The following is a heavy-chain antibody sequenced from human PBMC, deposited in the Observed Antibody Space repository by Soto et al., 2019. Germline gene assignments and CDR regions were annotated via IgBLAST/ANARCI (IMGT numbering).Heavy chain of an antibody. D-gene: IGHD2-2*02. CDR1: GGSISSSSYY. V-gene: IGHV4-39*01. Sequence: PSETLSLTCTVSGGSISSSSYYWGLIRQPPGKGLEWIGSIYYSGSTYYNPSLKSCVTISVDTSKNRFSLKLSSVTAADTAVYYRARPSIVLVPAAILEYYGMDVWGQGTTVTVSS. CDR3: ARPSIVLVPAAILEYYGMDV. J-gene: IGHJ6*02. CDR2: IYYSGST.